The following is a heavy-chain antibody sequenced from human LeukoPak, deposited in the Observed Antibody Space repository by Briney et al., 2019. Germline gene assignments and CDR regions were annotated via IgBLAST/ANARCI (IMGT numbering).Heavy chain of an antibody. D-gene: IGHD4-23*01. Sequence: ASVKVSCKASGYTFTAYYMHWVRQAPGQGLEWMGWINPNSGGTNYAQKFQGRVTMTRDTFISTAYMELSRLRSDDTAVYYCARHPGKVTNDWYFDLWGRGTLVTVSS. CDR1: GYTFTAYY. CDR2: INPNSGGT. V-gene: IGHV1-2*02. CDR3: ARHPGKVTNDWYFDL. J-gene: IGHJ2*01.